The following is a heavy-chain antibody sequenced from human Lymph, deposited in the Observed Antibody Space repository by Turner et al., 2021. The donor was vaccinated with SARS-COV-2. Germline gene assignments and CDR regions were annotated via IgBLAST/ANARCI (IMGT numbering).Heavy chain of an antibody. Sequence: QLQLQESGPRLVKPLETLSLTCTVSGGSMNNNYWSWIRQPPGKRLEWIGFIFYRGSTNDNPSLKSRVTISVDTSENQFSLKLTSVTAADTAIYYCARQTVNNWVDPWGQGTLVTVSS. D-gene: IGHD2-21*02. V-gene: IGHV4-59*01. J-gene: IGHJ5*02. CDR1: GGSMNNNY. CDR2: IFYRGST. CDR3: ARQTVNNWVDP.